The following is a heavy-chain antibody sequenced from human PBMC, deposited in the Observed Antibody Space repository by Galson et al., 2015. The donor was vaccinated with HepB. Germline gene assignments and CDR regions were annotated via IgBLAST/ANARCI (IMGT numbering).Heavy chain of an antibody. CDR3: AKAAGGSHRSYYFDY. V-gene: IGHV3-74*01. CDR2: INSDGSST. Sequence: SLRLSCAASGFTFSNYWMHWVRQAPGKGLVWVSRINSDGSSTTYADSVKGRFSISRDNSKNEVSLQMNSLRAEDTAVYFCAKAAGGSHRSYYFDYWGQGTTVTVSS. D-gene: IGHD3-16*02. CDR1: GFTFSNYW. J-gene: IGHJ4*02.